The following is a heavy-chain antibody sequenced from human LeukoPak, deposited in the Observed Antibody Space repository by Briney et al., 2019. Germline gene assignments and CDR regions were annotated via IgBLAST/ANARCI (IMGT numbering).Heavy chain of an antibody. J-gene: IGHJ4*02. CDR2: INHSGGT. CDR3: ASLYCSSTSCYLFH. D-gene: IGHD2-2*01. V-gene: IGHV4-34*01. Sequence: SETLSLTCAVYGGSFSGYYWSWIRQPPGKGLEWIGEINHSGGTNYNPSLKSRVTISLDTSKNHFSLKLTSVTAADTAVYYCASLYCSSTSCYLFHWGQGTLVTVSS. CDR1: GGSFSGYY.